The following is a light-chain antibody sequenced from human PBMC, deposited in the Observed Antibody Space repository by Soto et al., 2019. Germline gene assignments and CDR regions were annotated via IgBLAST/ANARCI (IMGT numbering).Light chain of an antibody. J-gene: IGKJ3*01. CDR1: QDISRY. V-gene: IGKV1-9*01. CDR2: AAS. CDR3: QQHNTYPLFN. Sequence: DIQLTQSPSFLSASVGARVTITCRASQDISRYLAWYQQKAGKAPKLLIYAASTLQKGVPSRISGSGSGTEFTLTISSLQPDDFATYYCQQHNTYPLFNFGPGTEVDI.